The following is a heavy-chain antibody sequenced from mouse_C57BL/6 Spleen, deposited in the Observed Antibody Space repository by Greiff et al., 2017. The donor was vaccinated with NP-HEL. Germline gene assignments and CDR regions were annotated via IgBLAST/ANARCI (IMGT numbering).Heavy chain of an antibody. Sequence: EVQVVESGGGLVKPGGSLKLSCAASGFTFSDYGMHWVRQAPEKGLEWVAYISSGSSTIYYADTVKVRFTISRDNAKNTRFLQMTRRRSEDTAMYYCARDGSSYEPFDYWGQGTTLTVSS. CDR2: ISSGSSTI. CDR3: ARDGSSYEPFDY. CDR1: GFTFSDYG. J-gene: IGHJ2*01. V-gene: IGHV5-17*01. D-gene: IGHD1-1*01.